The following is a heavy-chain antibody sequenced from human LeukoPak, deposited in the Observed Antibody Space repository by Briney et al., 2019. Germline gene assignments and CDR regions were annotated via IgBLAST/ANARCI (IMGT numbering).Heavy chain of an antibody. V-gene: IGHV3-23*01. CDR2: ISGSGGST. CDR3: GKYDWNDHYFQH. CDR1: GFTFSSYA. D-gene: IGHD1-20*01. Sequence: GSLRLSCAASGFTFSSYAMSWVRQAPGKGLEWVSAISGSGGSTYCADSVKGRFTISRDNSKNTLYLQMNSLRAEDTAVYYCGKYDWNDHYFQHWGQGTLVTVSS. J-gene: IGHJ1*01.